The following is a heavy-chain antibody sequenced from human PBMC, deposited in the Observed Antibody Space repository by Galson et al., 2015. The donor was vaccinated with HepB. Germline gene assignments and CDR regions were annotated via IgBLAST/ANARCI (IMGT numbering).Heavy chain of an antibody. D-gene: IGHD3-22*01. CDR1: GFAFGDYA. J-gene: IGHJ4*02. CDR3: TTDWYYYDSSGYFPPFF. CDR2: IRSKAYGGTT. V-gene: IGHV3-49*03. Sequence: SLRLSCAASGFAFGDYAMSWFRQAPGKGLEWVGFIRSKAYGGTTEYAASVKGRFTISRDDSKSTAYLQMNSLKTEDTAVYYCTTDWYYYDSSGYFPPFFWGQGTLVTVSS.